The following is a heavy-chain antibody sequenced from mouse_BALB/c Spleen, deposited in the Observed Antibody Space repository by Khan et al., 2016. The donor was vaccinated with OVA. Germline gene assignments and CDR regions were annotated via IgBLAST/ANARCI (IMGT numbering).Heavy chain of an antibody. CDR3: ARVGISDDWNYAYYFDY. CDR2: INTNVGST. D-gene: IGHD1-1*01. J-gene: IGHJ2*01. Sequence: EVELVQSGGGLVQPGGSLKLSCAASGFTFSSYGMSWVRQTPDKRLELVATINTNVGSTYYQDSVKGRFTISRDNAKNTLNLQRSSLKSEDTAMYYCARVGISDDWNYAYYFDYWGQGTTLTVSS. CDR1: GFTFSSYG. V-gene: IGHV5-6-3*01.